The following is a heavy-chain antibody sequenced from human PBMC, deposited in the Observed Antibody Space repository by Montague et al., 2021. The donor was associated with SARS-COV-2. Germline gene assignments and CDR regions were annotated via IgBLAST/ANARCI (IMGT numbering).Heavy chain of an antibody. V-gene: IGHV4-61*02. D-gene: IGHD5-12*01. CDR3: ARDRPPVATTFYYYYYGMDV. J-gene: IGHJ6*02. Sequence: TLSLTCTVSGGSISSASYYWSWIRQPPGKGLEWIGRIYTSGSTNYNPSLKSRVTISVDTSKNQFSLKLSSVTAADTAVYYCARDRPPVATTFYYYYYGMDVWGQGTTVTVSS. CDR1: GGSISSASYY. CDR2: IYTSGST.